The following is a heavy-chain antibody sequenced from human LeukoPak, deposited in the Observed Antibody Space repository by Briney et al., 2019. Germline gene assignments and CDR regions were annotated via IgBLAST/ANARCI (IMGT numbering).Heavy chain of an antibody. D-gene: IGHD3-10*01. CDR3: AKGSVRYYYYMDV. CDR2: ISGSGGTT. Sequence: GGSLRLSCAASGFTFSSYDMTWVRQAPGKGLEWVSAISGSGGTTYYADSVKGRFSISRDNSKNTLYLQMNSLRAEDTAVYYCAKGSVRYYYYMDVWGKGTTVTISS. CDR1: GFTFSSYD. V-gene: IGHV3-23*01. J-gene: IGHJ6*03.